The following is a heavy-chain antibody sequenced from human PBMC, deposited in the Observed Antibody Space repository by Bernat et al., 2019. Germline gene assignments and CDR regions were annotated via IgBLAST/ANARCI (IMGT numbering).Heavy chain of an antibody. CDR2: TIPIFGTA. J-gene: IGHJ6*03. CDR3: ARVPNPGGYGSGKEDYYYMDV. D-gene: IGHD3-10*01. V-gene: IGHV1-69*06. Sequence: QVQLVQSGAEVKKPGSSVKVSCKASGGTFSSYAISWVRQAPGQVLEWMGGTIPIFGTANYAQKFQGRVTITADKSTSTAYMELSSLRSEDTAVYYCARVPNPGGYGSGKEDYYYMDVWGKGTTVTVSS. CDR1: GGTFSSYA.